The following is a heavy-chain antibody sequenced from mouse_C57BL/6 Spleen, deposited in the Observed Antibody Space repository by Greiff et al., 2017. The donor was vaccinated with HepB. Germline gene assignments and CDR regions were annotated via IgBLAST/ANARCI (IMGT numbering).Heavy chain of an antibody. CDR1: GFTFSDYG. CDR3: ARPGTGFAY. J-gene: IGHJ3*01. V-gene: IGHV5-17*01. Sequence: EVKVVESGGGLVKPGGSLKLSCAASGFTFSDYGMHWVRQAPEKGLEWVAYISSGSSTIYYADTVKGRFTISRDNAKNTLFLQMTSLRSEDTAMYYCARPGTGFAYWGQGTLVTVSA. D-gene: IGHD3-3*01. CDR2: ISSGSSTI.